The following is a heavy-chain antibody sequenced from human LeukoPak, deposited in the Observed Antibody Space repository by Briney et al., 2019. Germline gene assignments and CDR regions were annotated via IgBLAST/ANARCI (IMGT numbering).Heavy chain of an antibody. CDR3: ASRSSSSWYDPHAFDI. Sequence: SGTLSLTCAVSGGSISSSNWWSWVRPPPGKGLEWIGEIYHSGSTNYNPSLKSRVTISVDKSKNQFSLKLSSVTAADTAVYYCASRSSSSWYDPHAFDIWGQGTMVTVSS. V-gene: IGHV4-4*02. J-gene: IGHJ3*02. CDR2: IYHSGST. D-gene: IGHD6-13*01. CDR1: GGSISSSNW.